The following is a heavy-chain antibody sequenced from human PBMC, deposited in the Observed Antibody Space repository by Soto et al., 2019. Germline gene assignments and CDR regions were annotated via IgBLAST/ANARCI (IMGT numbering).Heavy chain of an antibody. Sequence: EVQLLESGGGLVQPGGSLRLSCAASGFTFSSYAMSWVRQAPGKGLERVSAISGSGGSTYYADSVKGRFTISRDNSKNTLYLQMNSLRAEDTAVYYCAKDCSSTSCYDYWGQGTLVTVSS. CDR3: AKDCSSTSCYDY. D-gene: IGHD2-2*01. CDR2: ISGSGGST. J-gene: IGHJ4*02. V-gene: IGHV3-23*01. CDR1: GFTFSSYA.